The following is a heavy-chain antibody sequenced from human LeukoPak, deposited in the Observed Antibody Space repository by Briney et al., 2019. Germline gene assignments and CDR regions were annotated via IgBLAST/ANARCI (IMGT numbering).Heavy chain of an antibody. D-gene: IGHD3-22*01. CDR3: ARTLGYYDSSGSRYYYYYMDV. J-gene: IGHJ6*03. CDR1: AGSISRYY. V-gene: IGHV4-4*09. Sequence: ETLSLPCTLSAGSISRYYASWIRHPPGKGVEGTGHIFTSGSTTYNPSLKSRVTISVDTSKNQFSLKLSYVTAADTAVYYCARTLGYYDSSGSRYYYYYMDVRGKGTTVTVSS. CDR2: IFTSGST.